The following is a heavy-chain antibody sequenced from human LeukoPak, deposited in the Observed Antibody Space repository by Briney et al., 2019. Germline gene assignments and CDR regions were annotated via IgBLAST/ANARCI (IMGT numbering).Heavy chain of an antibody. CDR2: IYPSGST. J-gene: IGHJ4*02. V-gene: IGHV4-61*02. CDR1: GDSISSGSFY. CDR3: ARDPLNWVYADFDY. D-gene: IGHD2-8*01. Sequence: PSETLSLTCSVSGDSISSGSFYWSWIRQPAGRGLEWIGRIYPSGSTNYNPSLKSRVTISLDTSKNQFSLKLSSVTAADTAVYYCARDPLNWVYADFDYWGQGTLVTVSS.